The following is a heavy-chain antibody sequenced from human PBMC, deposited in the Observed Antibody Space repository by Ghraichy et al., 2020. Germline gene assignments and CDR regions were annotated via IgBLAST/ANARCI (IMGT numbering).Heavy chain of an antibody. CDR3: ARSPSYYSDFSGYYYFDY. V-gene: IGHV1-18*04. Sequence: ASVKVSCKASGYTFTNYGIIWVRQAPVQRLEWMGWISPYNGNTKYVQKLQGRVTMTTDTSTSTAHMELRSLRSDDTAMYYCARSPSYYSDFSGYYYFDYWGYVNLVTVSS. CDR2: ISPYNGNT. CDR1: GYTFTNYG. D-gene: IGHD3-22*01. J-gene: IGHJ4*01.